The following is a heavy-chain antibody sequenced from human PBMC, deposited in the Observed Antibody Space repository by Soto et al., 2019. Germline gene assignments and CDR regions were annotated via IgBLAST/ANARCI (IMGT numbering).Heavy chain of an antibody. J-gene: IGHJ6*02. CDR2: IIPIFGTA. D-gene: IGHD2-2*01. Sequence: QVQLVQSGAEVKKPGSSVKVSCKASGGTFSSYAISWVRQAPGQGLEWMGGIIPIFGTANYAQKFQGRVTITADESTSTADMWLSSLRSEDTAVYYCARGYCSSTSCYEAPRYYGMDVWGQGTTVTVSS. V-gene: IGHV1-69*01. CDR1: GGTFSSYA. CDR3: ARGYCSSTSCYEAPRYYGMDV.